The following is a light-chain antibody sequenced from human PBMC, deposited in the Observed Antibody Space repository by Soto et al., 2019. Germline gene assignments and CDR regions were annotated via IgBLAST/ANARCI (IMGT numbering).Light chain of an antibody. J-gene: IGKJ4*01. Sequence: EVVLTQSPGALSLSPGERATLSCRASHSVDSSYLAWYQQRPGQAPRLLIYETSSRATGIPDRFSGSGSGTDFTLTVSRLEPEDFEVYFCQQYGSYPLTFGGGTKVEI. CDR2: ETS. CDR1: HSVDSSY. V-gene: IGKV3-20*01. CDR3: QQYGSYPLT.